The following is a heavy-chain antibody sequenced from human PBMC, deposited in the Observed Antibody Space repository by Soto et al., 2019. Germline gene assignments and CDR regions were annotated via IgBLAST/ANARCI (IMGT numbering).Heavy chain of an antibody. Sequence: SETLSLTCTVSGGSVSSGSYYWSWIRQPPGRGLEWIGYIYYSGSTNYNPSLKSRVTISVDTSKNQFSLKLSSVTAADTAVYYCARGLAVAADVDFDYWGQGTLVTVSS. CDR1: GGSVSSGSYY. D-gene: IGHD6-19*01. CDR3: ARGLAVAADVDFDY. V-gene: IGHV4-61*01. J-gene: IGHJ4*02. CDR2: IYYSGST.